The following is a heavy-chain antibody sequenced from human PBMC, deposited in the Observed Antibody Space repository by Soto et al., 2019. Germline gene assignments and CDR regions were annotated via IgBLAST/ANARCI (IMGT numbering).Heavy chain of an antibody. D-gene: IGHD6-19*01. CDR1: GGSISSSSYY. V-gene: IGHV4-39*01. J-gene: IGHJ5*02. CDR2: IYYSGST. CDR3: ARHNLGKYSSGEGWFDP. Sequence: SETLSLTCTVSGGSISSSSYYWGWIRQPPGKGLEWIGSIYYSGSTYYNPSLKSRVTISVDTSKNQFSLELSSVTAADTAVYYCARHNLGKYSSGEGWFDPWGQGTPVTVSS.